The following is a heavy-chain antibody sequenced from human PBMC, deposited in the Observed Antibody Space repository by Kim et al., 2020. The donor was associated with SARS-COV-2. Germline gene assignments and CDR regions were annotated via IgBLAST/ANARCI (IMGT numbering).Heavy chain of an antibody. V-gene: IGHV5-51*01. D-gene: IGHD2-2*01. CDR3: ARPRSRVPADYFDY. J-gene: IGHJ4*02. Sequence: SPSFQGQVTISADKSISTAYLQWSSLKASDTAMYYCARPRSRVPADYFDYWGQGTLVTVSS.